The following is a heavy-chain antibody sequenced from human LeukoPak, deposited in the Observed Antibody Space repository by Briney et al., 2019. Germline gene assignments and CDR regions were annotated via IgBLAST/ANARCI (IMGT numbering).Heavy chain of an antibody. Sequence: PGGSLRLSCAASGFTFSSYWMNWARQAPGKGLEWVSYISSSGSTIYYADSVKGRFTISRDNAKNSLYLQMNSLRAEDTAVYYCAREWRGGDAFDIWGQGTMVTVSS. CDR2: ISSSGSTI. V-gene: IGHV3-48*04. CDR1: GFTFSSYW. CDR3: AREWRGGDAFDI. D-gene: IGHD4-23*01. J-gene: IGHJ3*02.